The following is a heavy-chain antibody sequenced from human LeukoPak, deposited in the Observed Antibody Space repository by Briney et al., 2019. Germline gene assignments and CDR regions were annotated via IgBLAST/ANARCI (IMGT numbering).Heavy chain of an antibody. CDR2: IYHSGST. CDR3: ARGRSNCSGGSCYPTGGWFDP. V-gene: IGHV4-38-2*02. CDR1: GYSISSGYY. J-gene: IGHJ5*02. Sequence: SETLSLTCTVSGYSISSGYYWGWIRQPPGKGLEWIGSIYHSGSTYYNPSLKSRVTISVDTSKNQFSLKLTSLTAADTAVYYCARGRSNCSGGSCYPTGGWFDPWGQGTLVTVSS. D-gene: IGHD2-15*01.